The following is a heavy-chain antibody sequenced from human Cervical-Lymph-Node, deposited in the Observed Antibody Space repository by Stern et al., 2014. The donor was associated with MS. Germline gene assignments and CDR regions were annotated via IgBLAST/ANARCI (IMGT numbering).Heavy chain of an antibody. CDR2: RYDSGSP. CDR3: ARETAYFGESYDAFDI. D-gene: IGHD3-10*01. J-gene: IGHJ3*02. Sequence: VQLVESGPGLEKPSETLSLTCTVSGGSISGYYWSWIRQPPGKGLDWIGHRYDSGSPNYNPSLRSRVTISIDTSKMQFSLNLTSVTAADTAVYFCARETAYFGESYDAFDIWGQGTMVTVSS. V-gene: IGHV4-59*01. CDR1: GGSISGYY.